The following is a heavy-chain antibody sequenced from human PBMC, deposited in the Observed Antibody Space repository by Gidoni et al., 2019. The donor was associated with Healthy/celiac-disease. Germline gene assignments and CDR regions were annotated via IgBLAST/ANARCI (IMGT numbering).Heavy chain of an antibody. CDR3: ARAGGWLLFWGTGTTNDAFDI. J-gene: IGHJ3*02. Sequence: QVQLQQWGAGLLKPSETLSLTCAVYGGSFRGYYWSWIRPPPGKGLEWIGEINHSGSTNYNPSLKSRVTISVDTSKNQFSLKLSSVTAADTAVYYCARAGGWLLFWGTGTTNDAFDIWGQGTMVTVSS. V-gene: IGHV4-34*01. CDR2: INHSGST. CDR1: GGSFRGYY. D-gene: IGHD1-1*01.